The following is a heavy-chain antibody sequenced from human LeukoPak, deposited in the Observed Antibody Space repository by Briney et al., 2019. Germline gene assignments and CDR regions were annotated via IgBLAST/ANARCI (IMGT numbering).Heavy chain of an antibody. CDR2: INPNSGGT. CDR3: ARSLYYHSSGYTY. J-gene: IGHJ4*02. D-gene: IGHD3-22*01. V-gene: IGHV1-2*02. Sequence: GATVKVSCKASGYTFTGYYMHWVRQAPGQGLEWLGWINPNSGGTNYAQKFQGRVTMTRDTSISTAYMELSRLRSDDTAVYYCARSLYYHSSGYTYWGQGTLVTVSS. CDR1: GYTFTGYY.